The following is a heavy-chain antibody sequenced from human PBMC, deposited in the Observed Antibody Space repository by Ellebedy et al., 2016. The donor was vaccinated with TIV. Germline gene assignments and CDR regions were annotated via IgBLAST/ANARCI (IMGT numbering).Heavy chain of an antibody. Sequence: GEFLKISCAASGFTFSSYAMHWVRQAPGKGLEWVAVISYDGSNKYYADSVKGRFTISRDNSKNTLYLQMNSLRAEDTAVYYCARDRASHPNYWGQGTLVTVSS. J-gene: IGHJ4*02. V-gene: IGHV3-30-3*01. CDR1: GFTFSSYA. CDR2: ISYDGSNK. CDR3: ARDRASHPNY.